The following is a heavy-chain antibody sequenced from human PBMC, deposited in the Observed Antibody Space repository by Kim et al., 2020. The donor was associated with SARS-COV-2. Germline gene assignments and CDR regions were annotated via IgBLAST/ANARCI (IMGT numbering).Heavy chain of an antibody. CDR3: ATAGVRGYGMDV. Sequence: DYAVSVKSRITINPDTSKNQFSLQLNSVTHEDTAVYYCATAGVRGYGMDVWGQGTTVTVSS. V-gene: IGHV6-1*01. D-gene: IGHD3-10*01. J-gene: IGHJ6*02.